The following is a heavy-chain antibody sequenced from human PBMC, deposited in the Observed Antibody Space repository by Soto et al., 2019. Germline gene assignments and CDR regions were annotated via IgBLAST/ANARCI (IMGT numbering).Heavy chain of an antibody. V-gene: IGHV1-69*08. Sequence: QVQLVQSGAEVKKPGSSVKVSCKASGGTFSSYTISWVRQAPGQGLEWMGRIIPILGIANYAQKFQGRVTIPADKSTSTAYMELSSQRSEDTAVYYCARDREPTVTTVYGMDVWGQGTTVTVSS. J-gene: IGHJ6*02. D-gene: IGHD4-17*01. CDR2: IIPILGIA. CDR1: GGTFSSYT. CDR3: ARDREPTVTTVYGMDV.